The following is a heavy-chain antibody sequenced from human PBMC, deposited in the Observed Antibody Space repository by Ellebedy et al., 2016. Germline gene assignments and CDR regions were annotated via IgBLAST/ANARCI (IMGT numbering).Heavy chain of an antibody. CDR3: AKGNAIPGPEPLDF. D-gene: IGHD1-14*01. CDR2: IYAGGST. Sequence: GGSLRLSCVVSGFSVSSNYLSWVRQAPGKGLEWVSVIYAGGSTFYADSVKGRFTISRDNSKNTLYLQMNSLTVEDTAVYYCAKGNAIPGPEPLDFWGQGTLVTVSS. CDR1: GFSVSSNY. J-gene: IGHJ4*02. V-gene: IGHV3-66*01.